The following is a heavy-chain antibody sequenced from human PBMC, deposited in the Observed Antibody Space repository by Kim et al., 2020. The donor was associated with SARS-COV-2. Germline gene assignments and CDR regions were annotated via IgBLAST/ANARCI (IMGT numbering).Heavy chain of an antibody. CDR3: ARGHLVVVPAPILGP. CDR1: GGSLSGYS. D-gene: IGHD2-2*01. Sequence: SETLSLTCAVYGGSLSGYSCYWIRQPPGQGLVLIGEVNHSGGTNFSPSLMSRVTISMDTSTNQFSLRLSSVTAADTAVYYCARGHLVVVPAPILGPW. V-gene: IGHV4-34*01. J-gene: IGHJ5*02. CDR2: VNHSGGT.